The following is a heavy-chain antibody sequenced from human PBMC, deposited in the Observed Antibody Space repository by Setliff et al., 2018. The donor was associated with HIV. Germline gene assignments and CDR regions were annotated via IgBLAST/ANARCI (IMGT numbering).Heavy chain of an antibody. CDR1: GGSIRSYY. D-gene: IGHD5-18*01. CDR3: ASGYNYAYSDY. Sequence: LSLTCTVSGGSIRSYYWSWIRQPPGKGLEWIGYIYYSGSTNYNPSLKSRVTISVDTSQNQFSLKLSSVTAADTAVYYCASGYNYAYSDYWGQGTLVTVSS. CDR2: IYYSGST. V-gene: IGHV4-59*08. J-gene: IGHJ4*02.